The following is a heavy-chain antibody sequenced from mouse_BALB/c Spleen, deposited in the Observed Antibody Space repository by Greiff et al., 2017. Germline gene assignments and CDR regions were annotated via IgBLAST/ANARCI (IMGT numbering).Heavy chain of an antibody. V-gene: IGHV2-9*02. D-gene: IGHD2-4*01. CDR2: IWAGGST. Sequence: QVQLKESGPGLVAPSQSLSITCTVSGFSLTSYGVHWVRQPPGKGLEWLGVIWAGGSTNYNSALMSRLSISKDNSKSQVFLKMISLQTDDTAMYYGARDSYYDNERAMDYWGQGTAVTVSS. CDR3: ARDSYYDNERAMDY. J-gene: IGHJ4*01. CDR1: GFSLTSYG.